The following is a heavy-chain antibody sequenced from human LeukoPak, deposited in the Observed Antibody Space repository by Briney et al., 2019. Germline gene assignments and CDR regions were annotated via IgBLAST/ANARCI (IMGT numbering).Heavy chain of an antibody. CDR1: GFTFNNYN. J-gene: IGHJ4*02. CDR3: AKTRSSGSARSYFDY. D-gene: IGHD6-19*01. Sequence: GGSLRLSCTASGFTFNNYNMNWVRQAPGKGLEWVSYITSTSSTIYYADSVKGRFTISRDNSKNTLYLQMNSLRAEDTAVYYCAKTRSSGSARSYFDYWGQGTLVTVSS. V-gene: IGHV3-48*01. CDR2: ITSTSSTI.